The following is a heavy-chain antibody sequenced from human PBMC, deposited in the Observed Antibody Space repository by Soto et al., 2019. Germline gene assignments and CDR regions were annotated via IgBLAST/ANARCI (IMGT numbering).Heavy chain of an antibody. CDR3: ARDLKFGQADY. D-gene: IGHD3-10*01. J-gene: IGHJ4*02. CDR2: IYTSGST. Sequence: SETLSLTCSVSGGTINSGDYFWSWIRQPPGKGLEWIGRIYTSGSTNYNPSLKSRVTMSVDTSKNQFSLKLSSVTAADTAVYYCARDLKFGQADYWGQGSQVTVSS. CDR1: GGTINSGDYF. V-gene: IGHV4-4*07.